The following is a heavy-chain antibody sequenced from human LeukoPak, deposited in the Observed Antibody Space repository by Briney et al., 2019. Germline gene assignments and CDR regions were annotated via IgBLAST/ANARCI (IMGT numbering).Heavy chain of an antibody. CDR2: IRQDGNEK. CDR1: GFTFSSYW. V-gene: IGHV3-7*01. CDR3: ARPLGYCSGGSCYPPDY. Sequence: GGSLRLSCAASGFTFSSYWMSWVRQAPGKGLEWVAHIRQDGNEKYYVDSVKGRFTISRDNAKNSLYLQMNSLRAEDTAVYYCARPLGYCSGGSCYPPDYWGQGTLVTVSS. J-gene: IGHJ4*02. D-gene: IGHD2-15*01.